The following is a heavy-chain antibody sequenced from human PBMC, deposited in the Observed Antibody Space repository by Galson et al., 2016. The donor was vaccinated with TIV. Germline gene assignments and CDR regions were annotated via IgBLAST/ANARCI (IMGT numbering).Heavy chain of an antibody. J-gene: IGHJ4*02. CDR2: ISYDGSHK. Sequence: SLRLSCAGSGLIFSSSAAHRVRQAPGKGLEWLAIISYDGSHKNYGDSVKGRFTVSRDNSENTVFLQMNNQRSDDTAVYYCARPASLGYFDWLPPDSWGQGTLVTVSS. V-gene: IGHV3-30*04. CDR3: ARPASLGYFDWLPPDS. CDR1: GLIFSSSA. D-gene: IGHD3-9*01.